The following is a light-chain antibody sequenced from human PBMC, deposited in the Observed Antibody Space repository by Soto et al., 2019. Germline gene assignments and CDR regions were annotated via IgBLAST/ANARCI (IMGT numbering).Light chain of an antibody. CDR1: QSISER. J-gene: IGKJ2*01. CDR2: RAS. Sequence: DIRLTQSPSTLSASVGDRVTITCRASQSISERLAWYQQKSGKAPRLLIYRASSLENGVPSRFSGSGSGTEFTLTFSSLQPDDLATYYCQQYDDYSALTFGLCTQLDI. CDR3: QQYDDYSALT. V-gene: IGKV1-5*03.